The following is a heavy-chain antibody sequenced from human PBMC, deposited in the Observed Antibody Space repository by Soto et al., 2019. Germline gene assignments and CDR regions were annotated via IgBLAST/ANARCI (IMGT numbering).Heavy chain of an antibody. D-gene: IGHD2-2*01. J-gene: IGHJ5*02. Sequence: PSETLSLACTVSGDSIYSSGSSWSWIRQPPGKGLEWIGSIYYSGSTYYNPSLKSRVTISVDTSKNQFSLKLSSVTAADTAVYYCARGIVVVPAPLNWFDPWGQGTLVTVSS. V-gene: IGHV4-39*07. CDR2: IYYSGST. CDR3: ARGIVVVPAPLNWFDP. CDR1: GDSIYSSGSS.